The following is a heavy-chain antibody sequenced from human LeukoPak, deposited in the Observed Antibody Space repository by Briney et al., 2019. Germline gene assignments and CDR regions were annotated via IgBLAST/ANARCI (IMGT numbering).Heavy chain of an antibody. Sequence: ASVKVSCKASGGTFSSYAISWVRQAPGQGLEWMGRIIPILGIANYAQKFQGRVTITADKSTSTAYMELSSLRSEDTAVYYCASGEEYCSGGSCYFNWFDPWGQGTLVTVSS. CDR3: ASGEEYCSGGSCYFNWFDP. CDR1: GGTFSSYA. CDR2: IIPILGIA. D-gene: IGHD2-15*01. J-gene: IGHJ5*02. V-gene: IGHV1-69*04.